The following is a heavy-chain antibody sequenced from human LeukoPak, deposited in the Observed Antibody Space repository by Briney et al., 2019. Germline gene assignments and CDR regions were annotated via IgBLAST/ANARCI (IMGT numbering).Heavy chain of an antibody. D-gene: IGHD2-2*01. CDR1: GFTFSSYA. V-gene: IGHV3-64*04. CDR3: ARDGIYCSSTSCYFDY. J-gene: IGHJ4*02. CDR2: ISSNGGST. Sequence: GGSLRLSCSASGFTFSSYAMHWVRQAPGKGLEYVSAISSNGGSTYYADSVKGRFTISRDNAKNSLYLQMNSLRAEDTAVYYCARDGIYCSSTSCYFDYWGQGTLVTVSS.